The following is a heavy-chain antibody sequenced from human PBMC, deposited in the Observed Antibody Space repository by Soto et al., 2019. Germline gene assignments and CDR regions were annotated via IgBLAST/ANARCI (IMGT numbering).Heavy chain of an antibody. CDR1: GYSFTSYW. V-gene: IGHV5-51*01. CDR3: AGTAGGCSSTSCYGMDV. CDR2: IYPGDSDT. J-gene: IGHJ6*02. Sequence: PGESLKISCNGSGYSFTSYWICWVRQMPWKGLEWMGIIYPGDSDTRYSPSFQGQVTISADKSISTAYLQWSSLKASDTAMYYCAGTAGGCSSTSCYGMDVWGQGTTVTVSS. D-gene: IGHD2-2*01.